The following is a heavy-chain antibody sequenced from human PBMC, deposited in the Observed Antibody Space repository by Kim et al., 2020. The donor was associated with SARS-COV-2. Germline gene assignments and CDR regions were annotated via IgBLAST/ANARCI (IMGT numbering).Heavy chain of an antibody. CDR1: GFTVSSNY. Sequence: GGSLRLSCAASGFTVSSNYMSWVRQAPGKGLEWLSVIYSGGSTYYADSVKGRFTISRDNSKNTLYLQMNSLRAEDTAVYYCARGLYSGIPGILGGFQHWGQGTLVTVSS. CDR2: IYSGGST. CDR3: ARGLYSGIPGILGGFQH. J-gene: IGHJ1*01. V-gene: IGHV3-66*01. D-gene: IGHD1-26*01.